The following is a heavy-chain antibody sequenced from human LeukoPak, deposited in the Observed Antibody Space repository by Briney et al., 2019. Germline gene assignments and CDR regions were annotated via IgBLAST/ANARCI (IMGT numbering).Heavy chain of an antibody. V-gene: IGHV4-59*08. J-gene: IGHJ4*02. Sequence: SETLSLTCTVSGGSISSYYWSWIRQPPGKGLEWIGYIYYSGSTNYNPSLKSRFTISVDTSKNQFSLKLSSVTAADTAGYYCARLDSSSWEVYFDFWGQGTLVTVSS. D-gene: IGHD6-13*01. CDR3: ARLDSSSWEVYFDF. CDR1: GGSISSYY. CDR2: IYYSGST.